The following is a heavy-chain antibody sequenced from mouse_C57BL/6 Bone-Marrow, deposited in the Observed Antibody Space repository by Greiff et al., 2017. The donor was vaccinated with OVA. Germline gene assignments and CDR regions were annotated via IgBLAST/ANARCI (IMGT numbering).Heavy chain of an antibody. CDR1: GYSFNNYA. CDR2: IRSKSNNYAT. J-gene: IGHJ3*01. V-gene: IGHV10-1*01. CDR3: VRQVAY. Sequence: EVMLVESGGGLVQPKGSLKLSCEASGYSFNNYAMNWVSQAPGKGLEWVGRIRSKSNNYATYYADSEKDRFTISRDDSASMLYLQMNNLKTEDSAMYYCVRQVAYGGKGTLVTVSA.